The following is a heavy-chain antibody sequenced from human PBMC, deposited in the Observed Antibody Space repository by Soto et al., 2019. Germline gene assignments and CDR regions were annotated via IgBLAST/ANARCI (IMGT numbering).Heavy chain of an antibody. J-gene: IGHJ4*02. Sequence: GESLKISCQGSGYTFTGYWIGWVRLMPGKGLEWMGIIYPGDSDTRYSPSFQGQVTISADTSINTAYLQWSSLQASDTAVYYCVVQQKLPWFNYWGQGTRVTVSS. CDR3: VVQQKLPWFNY. CDR1: GYTFTGYW. CDR2: IYPGDSDT. D-gene: IGHD2-2*01. V-gene: IGHV5-51*01.